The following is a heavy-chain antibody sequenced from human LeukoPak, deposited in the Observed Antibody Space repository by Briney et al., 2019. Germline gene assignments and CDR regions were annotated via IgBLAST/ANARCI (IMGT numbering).Heavy chain of an antibody. Sequence: SETLSLTCAVYGGSFSGYYWSWTRQPPGKGLEWIGEINHSGSTNYNPSLKSRVTISVDTSKNQFSLKLSSVTAADTAVYYCARGALERRVRHDAFDIWGQGTMVTVSS. V-gene: IGHV4-34*01. CDR2: INHSGST. CDR3: ARGALERRVRHDAFDI. D-gene: IGHD1-1*01. CDR1: GGSFSGYY. J-gene: IGHJ3*02.